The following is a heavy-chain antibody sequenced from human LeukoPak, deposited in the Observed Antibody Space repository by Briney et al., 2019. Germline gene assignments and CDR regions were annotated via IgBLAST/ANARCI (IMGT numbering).Heavy chain of an antibody. CDR3: ARVVTMVRGVIIKRGYNWFDP. CDR1: GYTFTSYG. V-gene: IGHV1-18*01. Sequence: ASVKVSCKASGYTFTSYGISWVRQAPGQGLEWMGWISAYNGNTNYAQKLQGRVTMTTDTSTSTAYMELRSLRSDDTAVYYCARVVTMVRGVIIKRGYNWFDPWGQETLVTVSS. D-gene: IGHD3-10*01. CDR2: ISAYNGNT. J-gene: IGHJ5*02.